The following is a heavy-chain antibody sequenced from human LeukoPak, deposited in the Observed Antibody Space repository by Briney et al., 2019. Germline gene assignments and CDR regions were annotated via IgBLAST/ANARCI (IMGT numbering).Heavy chain of an antibody. CDR3: ATLLDPTGWFDP. J-gene: IGHJ5*02. D-gene: IGHD3/OR15-3a*01. CDR1: GGPISSSSYY. Sequence: SETLSLTCTVSGGPISSSSYYWGWIRQPPGKGLEWIASIYYSGSTYYNPSLKSRVTISVNTSTNQFSLKLSSVSAADTAVYYCATLLDPTGWFDPWGQGTLVTVSS. V-gene: IGHV4-39*01. CDR2: IYYSGST.